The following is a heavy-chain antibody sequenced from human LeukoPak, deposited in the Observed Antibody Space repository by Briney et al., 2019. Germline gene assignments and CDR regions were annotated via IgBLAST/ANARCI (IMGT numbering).Heavy chain of an antibody. D-gene: IGHD3-16*01. CDR2: IYDSGST. V-gene: IGHV4-59*11. Sequence: SETLSLTCTVSGGSLTNHYWSWIRQPPGEGLEWIGHIYDSGSTTYNPSLKSRVTTSVDTSKNQFSLNLSSVTAADTAVYYCARGRIGGPKASFDYWGQGTLVTVSS. CDR3: ARGRIGGPKASFDY. CDR1: GGSLTNHY. J-gene: IGHJ4*02.